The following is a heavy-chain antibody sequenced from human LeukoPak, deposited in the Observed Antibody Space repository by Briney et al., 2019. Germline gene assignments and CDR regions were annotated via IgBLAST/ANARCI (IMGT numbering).Heavy chain of an antibody. Sequence: SVKVSCKASGGTFSSYAISWVRQAPGQGPGWMGGIIPIFGTANYAQKFQGRVTITADESTSTAYMELSSLRSVDTAVYYCARDFGDGYNYRHDAFDIWGQGTMVTVSS. D-gene: IGHD5-24*01. CDR2: IIPIFGTA. V-gene: IGHV1-69*13. CDR3: ARDFGDGYNYRHDAFDI. J-gene: IGHJ3*02. CDR1: GGTFSSYA.